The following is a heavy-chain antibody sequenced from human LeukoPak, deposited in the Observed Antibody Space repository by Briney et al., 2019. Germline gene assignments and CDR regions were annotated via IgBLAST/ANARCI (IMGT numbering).Heavy chain of an antibody. CDR1: GFTFSSYA. CDR3: ARVRPLRPGIPGYFDY. D-gene: IGHD1-1*01. Sequence: GGSLRLSCAASGFTFSSYAMSWVRQAPGKGLEWVSAISGSGGSTYYADSVKGRFTISRGNSKNTLYLQMNSLRAEDTAVYYCARVRPLRPGIPGYFDYWGQGTLVTVSS. CDR2: ISGSGGST. V-gene: IGHV3-23*01. J-gene: IGHJ4*02.